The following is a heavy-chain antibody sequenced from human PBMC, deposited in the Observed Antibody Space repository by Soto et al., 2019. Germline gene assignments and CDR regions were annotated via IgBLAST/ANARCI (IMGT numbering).Heavy chain of an antibody. V-gene: IGHV4-39*01. CDR3: ARHHPLIYWGPYYFDY. D-gene: IGHD3-16*01. CDR2: IYYSGST. Sequence: SETLSLTCTVSGGSISSSSYYWGWIRQPPGKGLEWIGSIYYSGSTYYNPSLKSRVTISVDTSKNQFSLKLSSVTAADTAVYYCARHHPLIYWGPYYFDYWGQGTLVTVSS. CDR1: GGSISSSSYY. J-gene: IGHJ4*02.